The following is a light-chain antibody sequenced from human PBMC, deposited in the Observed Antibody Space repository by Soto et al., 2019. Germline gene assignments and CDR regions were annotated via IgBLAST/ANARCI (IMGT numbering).Light chain of an antibody. Sequence: QSVLTQPASVSASPGQSIAISCTGTSSDVGGYNYVSWYQQHPGKAPKLMIYDVSNRPSGVSNRFSGSKSGNTASLTISGLQAEDEADYYCSSYTSSSTLENVFGTGTKVTVL. CDR1: SSDVGGYNY. CDR3: SSYTSSSTLENV. J-gene: IGLJ1*01. CDR2: DVS. V-gene: IGLV2-14*01.